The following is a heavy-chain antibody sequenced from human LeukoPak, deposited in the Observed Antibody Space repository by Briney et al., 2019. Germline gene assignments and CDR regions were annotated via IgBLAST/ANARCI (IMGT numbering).Heavy chain of an antibody. D-gene: IGHD3-3*01. V-gene: IGHV1-8*01. CDR2: MNPNSGNT. J-gene: IGHJ6*02. CDR3: ARGNPTYYDFWSGYSHYGMDV. CDR1: GYTFTSYD. Sequence: GASVKVSCKASGYTFTSYDINWVRQATGQGLEWMGWMNPNSGNTGYAQKFQGRVTMTRNTSISTAYMELSSLRSEDTAVYYCARGNPTYYDFWSGYSHYGMDVWGQGTTVTVSS.